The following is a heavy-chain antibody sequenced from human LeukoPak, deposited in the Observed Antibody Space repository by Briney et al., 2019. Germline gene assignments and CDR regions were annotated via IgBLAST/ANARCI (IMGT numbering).Heavy chain of an antibody. CDR1: RYSFTSYW. V-gene: IGHV5-51*01. J-gene: IGHJ4*02. D-gene: IGHD4-23*01. CDR2: IYPDDSDT. Sequence: GESLKISCKGSRYSFTSYWIGWVRQMPGKGLEWMGIIYPDDSDTRYSPSFQGQVTISADKSITTAFLQWSSLKASDTAIYYCARCPTTSVVTRADYWGQGTLVTVSS. CDR3: ARCPTTSVVTRADY.